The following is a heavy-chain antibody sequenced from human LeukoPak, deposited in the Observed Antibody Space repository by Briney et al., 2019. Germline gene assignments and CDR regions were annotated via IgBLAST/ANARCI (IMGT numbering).Heavy chain of an antibody. Sequence: SETLSLTCTVSGGSISSYYWSWIRQPPGKGLEWIGYIYYSGSTNFNPSLKSRVTISVDTSKNQFSLKLSSVTAADTAVYYCARVYYSNSYDYWYFDLWGRGTLVTVSS. J-gene: IGHJ2*01. CDR1: GGSISSYY. D-gene: IGHD6-13*01. CDR3: ARVYYSNSYDYWYFDL. V-gene: IGHV4-59*01. CDR2: IYYSGST.